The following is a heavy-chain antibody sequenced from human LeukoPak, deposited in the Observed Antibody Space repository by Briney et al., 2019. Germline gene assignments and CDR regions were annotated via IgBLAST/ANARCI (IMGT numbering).Heavy chain of an antibody. CDR2: INPSGGST. J-gene: IGHJ5*02. CDR3: ASTITMVRSWFDP. Sequence: GASVKVSCKASGYTFTSYYMHWVRQAPGQGLEWMGIINPSGGSTSYAQKFQGRVTMTRDTSTSTVYMELSSLRSEDTAVYYCASTITMVRSWFDPWGQGTLVTVSS. CDR1: GYTFTSYY. D-gene: IGHD3-10*01. V-gene: IGHV1-46*01.